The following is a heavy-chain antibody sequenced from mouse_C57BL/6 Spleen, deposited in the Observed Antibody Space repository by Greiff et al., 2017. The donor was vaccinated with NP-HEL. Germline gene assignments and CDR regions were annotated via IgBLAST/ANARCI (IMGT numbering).Heavy chain of an antibody. CDR2: INPGSGGT. CDR3: ARWIYDGYYDAMDY. CDR1: GYAFTNYL. V-gene: IGHV1-54*01. J-gene: IGHJ4*01. D-gene: IGHD2-3*01. Sequence: QVQLQQSGAELVRPGTSVKVSCKASGYAFTNYLIEWVKQRPGQGLEWIGVINPGSGGTNYNEKFKGKATLTADKSSSTAYMQLSSLTSEDSAVYFCARWIYDGYYDAMDYWGQGTSVTVSS.